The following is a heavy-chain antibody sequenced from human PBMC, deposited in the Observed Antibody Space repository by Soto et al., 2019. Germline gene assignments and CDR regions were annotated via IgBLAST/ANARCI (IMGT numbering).Heavy chain of an antibody. D-gene: IGHD5-12*01. V-gene: IGHV4-31*03. Sequence: PSETLSLTCTVSGVSVSSGAYYWTWMRPRPGKGLEWIGYIYYSGSTYYSPSLKSRLSISLDTSKNQFSLRLSSVTAADTAMYYCARARLRAVYGFDNWGPGTMVTVSS. CDR3: ARARLRAVYGFDN. CDR1: GVSVSSGAYY. CDR2: IYYSGST. J-gene: IGHJ3*02.